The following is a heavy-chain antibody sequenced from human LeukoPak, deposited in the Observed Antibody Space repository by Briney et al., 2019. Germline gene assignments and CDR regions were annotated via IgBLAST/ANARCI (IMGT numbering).Heavy chain of an antibody. D-gene: IGHD3-10*01. Sequence: GASVKVSCKASGGTFSSYAISWVRQAPGKGLEWMGGFDPEDGETIYAQKFQGRVTMTEDTSTDTAYMELSSLRSEDTAVYYCATGPPGSYYGSGSPYFSYYFDYWGQGTLVTVSS. CDR2: FDPEDGET. CDR3: ATGPPGSYYGSGSPYFSYYFDY. V-gene: IGHV1-24*01. J-gene: IGHJ4*02. CDR1: GGTFSSYA.